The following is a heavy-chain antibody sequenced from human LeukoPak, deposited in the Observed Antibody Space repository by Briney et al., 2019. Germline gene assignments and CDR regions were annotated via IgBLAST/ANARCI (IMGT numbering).Heavy chain of an antibody. V-gene: IGHV3-30*04. D-gene: IGHD3-16*01. J-gene: IGHJ3*02. CDR3: ARDRGFGNGFDI. Sequence: GGSLRPSCAASGFTFSNYTMYWVRQAPGKGLEWVALISYDGSNKYYADSVKGRFTISRDNSKNTLYLQMNSLRTEDTAVYYCARDRGFGNGFDIWGQGTMVVVSS. CDR2: ISYDGSNK. CDR1: GFTFSNYT.